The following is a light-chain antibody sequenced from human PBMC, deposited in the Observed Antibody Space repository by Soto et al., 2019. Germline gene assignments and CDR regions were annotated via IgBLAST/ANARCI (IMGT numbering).Light chain of an antibody. CDR1: QRVGSR. CDR2: GAS. Sequence: EIVMTQSPVTLSVSPGERAALSCRASQRVGSRLAWYQQKPGQAPRLLISGASTRATGVPARFSGSGSGTEFTLTISSLQYEDFAVYYCQQYYNWPPYTFGQGTKLEIK. V-gene: IGKV3-15*01. J-gene: IGKJ2*01. CDR3: QQYYNWPPYT.